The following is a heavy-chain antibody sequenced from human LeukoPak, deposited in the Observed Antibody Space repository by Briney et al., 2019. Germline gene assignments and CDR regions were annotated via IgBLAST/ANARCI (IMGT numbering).Heavy chain of an antibody. D-gene: IGHD2-21*02. CDR3: ARVAYCGGDCYSGYFDY. V-gene: IGHV4-59*01. CDR2: IYYSGST. J-gene: IGHJ4*02. Sequence: SETLSLTCTVSGGSISSYYWSWIRQPPGKGLEWIGYIYYSGSTNYNPSLKRRVTISVDTSKNQFSLKLSSVTAADTAVYYCARVAYCGGDCYSGYFDYWGQGTLVTVSS. CDR1: GGSISSYY.